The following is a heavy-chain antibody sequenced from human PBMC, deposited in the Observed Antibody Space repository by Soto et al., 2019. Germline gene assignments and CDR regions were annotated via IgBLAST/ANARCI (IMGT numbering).Heavy chain of an antibody. CDR2: INHAGSA. CDR3: ARLGNRDVFDM. Sequence: EQLQQWGAGLLKPSETLSLTCAVYVESFSGHYWTWVRQSPGKGLEWIGEINHAGSANYNPSLKSRSIISIDTSKNQFSLNLTAVTAADSALYYCARLGNRDVFDMWGQGTMVTVSS. V-gene: IGHV4-34*02. J-gene: IGHJ3*02. CDR1: VESFSGHY.